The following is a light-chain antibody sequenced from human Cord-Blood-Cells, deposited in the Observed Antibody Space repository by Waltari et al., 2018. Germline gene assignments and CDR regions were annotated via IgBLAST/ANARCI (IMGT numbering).Light chain of an antibody. V-gene: IGLV2-11*01. CDR3: CSYAGSYV. CDR2: DVS. J-gene: IGLJ1*01. Sequence: QSALTQPRSVSGSPGQSVTISCTGTSSDVGGYNYVSWYQQHPGKAPKLMIYDVSKRPSGVPDLFSGSKSGNTASLTISGLQAEDEADYDCCSYAGSYVFGTGTKVTVL. CDR1: SSDVGGYNY.